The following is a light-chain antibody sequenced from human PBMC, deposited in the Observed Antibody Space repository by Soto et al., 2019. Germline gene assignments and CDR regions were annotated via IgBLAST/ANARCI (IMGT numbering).Light chain of an antibody. CDR3: QQTSIFRLT. CDR1: QGITSL. V-gene: IGKV1-12*01. CDR2: AAS. J-gene: IGKJ4*01. Sequence: DIQMTQSPSSVSASVGARVTITCRASQGITSLLAWYQQKPGRAHKLLIYAASSLQSWFPSRLRGRGSGRDFTLTISSLQPEDFATYFCQQTSIFRLTFGGGTKVEIK.